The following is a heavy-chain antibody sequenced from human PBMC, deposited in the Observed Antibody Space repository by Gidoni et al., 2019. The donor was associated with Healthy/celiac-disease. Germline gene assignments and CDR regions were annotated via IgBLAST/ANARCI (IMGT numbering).Heavy chain of an antibody. D-gene: IGHD7-27*01. CDR3: ARGNWGGDYDY. CDR1: GGSISSSSYY. V-gene: IGHV4-39*07. CDR2: IYYSGST. J-gene: IGHJ4*01. Sequence: QLQLQESGPGLVKPSETLSLTCTVSGGSISSSSYYWGWIRQPPGKGLEWIGSIYYSGSTYYNPSLKSRVTISVDTSKNQFSLKLSSVTAADTAVYYCARGNWGGDYDYWGQGTLVTVSS.